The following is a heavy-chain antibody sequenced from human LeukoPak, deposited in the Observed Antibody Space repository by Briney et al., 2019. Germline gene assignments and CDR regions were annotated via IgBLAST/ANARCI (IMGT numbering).Heavy chain of an antibody. V-gene: IGHV3-7*01. Sequence: GGSLRLSCAASGFTFSSYWMRRGRQAPGKGPEWVANIKQDGSEKYYVDSVKGRFTISRDNAKNSLYLQMNSLRAEDTAVYYCARIEEQPKGGYWGQGTLVTVSS. J-gene: IGHJ4*02. CDR2: IKQDGSEK. CDR1: GFTFSSYW. D-gene: IGHD6-13*01. CDR3: ARIEEQPKGGY.